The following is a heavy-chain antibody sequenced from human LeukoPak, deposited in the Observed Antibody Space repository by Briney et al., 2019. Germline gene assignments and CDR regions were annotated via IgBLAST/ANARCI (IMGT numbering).Heavy chain of an antibody. CDR2: IKRKSGGT. CDR1: GYSFTSYW. Sequence: GESLKISCKGSGYSFTSYWISWVRQMPGKGLEWMGWIKRKSGGTNYAQKFQGRVTMTTDTSTSTAYMDLRSLTSDDTAVYYCARTLGGNNVDRATGFDLWGRGTLVTVFS. CDR3: ARTLGGNNVDRATGFDL. D-gene: IGHD5-24*01. V-gene: IGHV1-18*04. J-gene: IGHJ2*01.